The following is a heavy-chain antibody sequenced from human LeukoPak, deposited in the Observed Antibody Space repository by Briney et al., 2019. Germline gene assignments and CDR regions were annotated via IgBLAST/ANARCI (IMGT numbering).Heavy chain of an antibody. CDR2: INQDGSEK. CDR3: ARDKSYGDSEDY. D-gene: IGHD2-21*02. J-gene: IGHJ4*02. V-gene: IGHV3-7*05. CDR1: GFTFNIYW. Sequence: PGGSLRLSCAASGFTFNIYWMSWVRQAPGKGLEWVANINQDGSEKYYVDSVKGRFTISRDNAKNSLYLQMNSLRAEDTAVYYCARDKSYGDSEDYWGRGTLVTVSS.